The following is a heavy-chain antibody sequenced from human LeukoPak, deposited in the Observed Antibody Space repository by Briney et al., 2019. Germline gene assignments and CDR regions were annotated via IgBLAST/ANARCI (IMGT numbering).Heavy chain of an antibody. D-gene: IGHD5-18*01. J-gene: IGHJ6*03. V-gene: IGHV4-34*01. CDR2: INHRGST. CDR3: ARGRRGHSYGPPFYYYYMDV. CDR1: GGSFSGYY. Sequence: PSETLSLTCAVYGGSFSGYYWSWIRQPPGKGLEWIGEINHRGSTNYNPSLKSRVTISVDTSKNQFSLKLSSVTAADTAVYYCARGRRGHSYGPPFYYYYMDVWGKGTTVTVSS.